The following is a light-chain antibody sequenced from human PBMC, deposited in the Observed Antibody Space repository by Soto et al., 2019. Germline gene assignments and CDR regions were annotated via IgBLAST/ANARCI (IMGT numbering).Light chain of an antibody. Sequence: DIQMTQSPSSLSASVGDRVTITCRASQSTSSYLDWYQQKPGKAHKLLIYVASSLQSGVPSRFSGSGSGTDFTLTISSLQPEDFATYYCQQSYSTVWTFGQGTKVEIK. V-gene: IGKV1-39*01. J-gene: IGKJ1*01. CDR3: QQSYSTVWT. CDR2: VAS. CDR1: QSTSSY.